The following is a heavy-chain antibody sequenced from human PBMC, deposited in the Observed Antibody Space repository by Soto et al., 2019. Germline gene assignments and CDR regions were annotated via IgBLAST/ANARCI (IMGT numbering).Heavy chain of an antibody. V-gene: IGHV3-33*01. CDR1: GFTFSSYG. CDR3: ARDRVVAPYTSFYYYYMDV. Sequence: GGSLRLSCAASGFTFSSYGMHWVRQAPGKGLEWVAVIWYDGSNKYYADSVKGRFTISRDNSKNTLYLQMNSLRAEDTAVYYCARDRVVAPYTSFYYYYMDVWGKGTTVTVSS. J-gene: IGHJ6*03. CDR2: IWYDGSNK. D-gene: IGHD2-15*01.